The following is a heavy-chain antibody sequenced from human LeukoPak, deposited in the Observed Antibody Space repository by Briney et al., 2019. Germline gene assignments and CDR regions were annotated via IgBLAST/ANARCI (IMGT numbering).Heavy chain of an antibody. Sequence: ASVKVSCQASGYTFTGYYMHWVRQSPGQGLEWMGRINPNSGGTNYAQKFQGRVTMTRDTSISTAYMELSRLRSDDTAVYYCARYYYDSSGYYYQGSMYYFDYWGQGTLVTVSS. CDR1: GYTFTGYY. D-gene: IGHD3-22*01. V-gene: IGHV1-2*06. CDR2: INPNSGGT. CDR3: ARYYYDSSGYYYQGSMYYFDY. J-gene: IGHJ4*02.